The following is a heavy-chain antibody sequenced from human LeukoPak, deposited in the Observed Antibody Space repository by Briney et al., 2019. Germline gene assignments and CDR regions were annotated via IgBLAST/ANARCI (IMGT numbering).Heavy chain of an antibody. CDR3: ARVGTQGYNYGYEDY. D-gene: IGHD5-18*01. CDR2: IYHSGIT. V-gene: IGHV4-59*01. Sequence: SETLSLTCTVSGGSISNYYWSWIRQPPGKGLEWIGYIYHSGITNYNPSLKSRVTISIDTSKNQFSLKVNSVTTADTAVYYCARVGTQGYNYGYEDYWGQGTLVTVSS. CDR1: GGSISNYY. J-gene: IGHJ4*02.